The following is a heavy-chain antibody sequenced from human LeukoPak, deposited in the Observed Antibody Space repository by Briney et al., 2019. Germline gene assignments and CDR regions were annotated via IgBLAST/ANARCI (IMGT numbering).Heavy chain of an antibody. CDR2: IYPGGSDT. CDR3: ARWGQRGVTVYAFDI. V-gene: IGHV5-51*01. J-gene: IGHJ3*02. CDR1: GYNFTTFW. Sequence: GESLKISCKVSGYNFTTFWIGWVRQMPGEGLEYMGIIYPGGSDTRYSPSFRGHVTISADKSINTAFLQWTSLKASDTAMYYCARWGQRGVTVYAFDIWGLGTMVTVSS. D-gene: IGHD2-21*02.